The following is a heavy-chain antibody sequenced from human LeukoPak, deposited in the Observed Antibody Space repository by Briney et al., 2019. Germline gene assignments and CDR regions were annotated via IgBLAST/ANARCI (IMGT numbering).Heavy chain of an antibody. CDR2: ISGSGGST. J-gene: IGHJ4*02. Sequence: AGGSLRLSCAASGFTFSSYAMSWVRQAPGKGLEWVSAISGSGGSTYYADSMKGRFTISRDNSKNTLYLQMNSLRAEDTAVYYCAKGADYGSVFDYWGQGTLVTVSS. CDR1: GFTFSSYA. CDR3: AKGADYGSVFDY. D-gene: IGHD3-10*01. V-gene: IGHV3-23*01.